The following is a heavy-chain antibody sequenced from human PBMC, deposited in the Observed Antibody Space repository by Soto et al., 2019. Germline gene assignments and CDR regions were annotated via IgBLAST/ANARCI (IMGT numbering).Heavy chain of an antibody. J-gene: IGHJ3*02. D-gene: IGHD3-22*01. V-gene: IGHV4-61*08. CDR3: ATNWDSSGYYYEAAFDI. Sequence: PSETLSLTCSVSGASIYNGGYFWSWIRQSPGKGLEWIGYIYYSGSTNYNPSLKSRVTISVDTSKNQFSLKLSSVTAADTAVYYCATNWDSSGYYYEAAFDIWGQGTMVTVSS. CDR2: IYYSGST. CDR1: GASIYNGGYF.